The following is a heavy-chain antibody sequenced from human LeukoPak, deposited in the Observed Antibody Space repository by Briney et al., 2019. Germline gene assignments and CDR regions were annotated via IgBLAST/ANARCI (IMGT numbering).Heavy chain of an antibody. Sequence: GGSLRLSCAASGFTFSSYAMSWVSQAPGKGLEWVSGISGSGGNTYYADSVKGRFSISRDNSKNTLYLQMNSLRAEDTAVYYCAKSTRVVLAAHGSDAFDIWGQGTMVTVSS. V-gene: IGHV3-23*01. CDR3: AKSTRVVLAAHGSDAFDI. CDR2: ISGSGGNT. D-gene: IGHD2-15*01. J-gene: IGHJ3*02. CDR1: GFTFSSYA.